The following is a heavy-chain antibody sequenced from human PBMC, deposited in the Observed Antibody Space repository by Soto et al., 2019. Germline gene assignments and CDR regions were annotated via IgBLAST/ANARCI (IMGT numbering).Heavy chain of an antibody. CDR1: GGTFRSYA. Sequence: GASVKVSCKASGGTFRSYAISWVRQAPGQGLEWMGGIIPIFGTANYAQKFQGRVTITADESTSTAYMELSSLRSEDTAVYYCARGEWELLTYFDYWGQGTLVTVSS. J-gene: IGHJ4*02. V-gene: IGHV1-69*13. CDR3: ARGEWELLTYFDY. D-gene: IGHD1-26*01. CDR2: IIPIFGTA.